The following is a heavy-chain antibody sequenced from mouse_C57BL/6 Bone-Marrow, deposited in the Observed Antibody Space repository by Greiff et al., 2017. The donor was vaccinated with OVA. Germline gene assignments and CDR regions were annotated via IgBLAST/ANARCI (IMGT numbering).Heavy chain of an antibody. CDR1: GYTFTSYW. J-gene: IGHJ4*01. V-gene: IGHV1-55*01. D-gene: IGHD2-3*01. CDR2: IYPGSGST. Sequence: QVQLKQPGAELVKPGASVKMSCKASGYTFTSYWITWVKQRPGQGLEWIGDIYPGSGSTNYNEKFKSKATLTVDTSSSTAYMQLSSLTSEDSAVYYCARERGDGPYYYAMDYWGQGTSVTVSS. CDR3: ARERGDGPYYYAMDY.